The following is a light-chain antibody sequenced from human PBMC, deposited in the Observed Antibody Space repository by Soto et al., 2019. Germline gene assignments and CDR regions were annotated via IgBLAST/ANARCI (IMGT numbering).Light chain of an antibody. CDR3: QQYNNWPPIT. Sequence: EIVMTQSPGTLSVSPGERVTVSCRASQSVSSDLAWYQQKPGQAPRLLIYGASTRATGIPARFSGSGSGTEFTLTISSLQSEDFAVYDCQQYNNWPPITFGQGTRLEIK. J-gene: IGKJ5*01. CDR1: QSVSSD. V-gene: IGKV3-15*01. CDR2: GAS.